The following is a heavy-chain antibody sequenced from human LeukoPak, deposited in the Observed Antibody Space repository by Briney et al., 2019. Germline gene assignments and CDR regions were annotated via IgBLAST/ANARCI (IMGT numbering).Heavy chain of an antibody. J-gene: IGHJ3*02. Sequence: GGSLRLSCAASGFTFSTYAVTWDRQAPGKGLEWVSAISGSGASTYYADSVKGRFTISRDNSKNTLYLQMKSLRAEDTAVYYCAKDRAIHLVPYYLVPDIWGQGTMVTVSS. CDR2: ISGSGAST. D-gene: IGHD5-18*01. V-gene: IGHV3-23*01. CDR1: GFTFSTYA. CDR3: AKDRAIHLVPYYLVPDI.